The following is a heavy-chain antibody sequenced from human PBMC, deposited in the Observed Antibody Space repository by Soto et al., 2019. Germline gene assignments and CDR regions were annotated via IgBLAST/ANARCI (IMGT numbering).Heavy chain of an antibody. CDR1: GASFSGYY. CDR2: INQSGST. V-gene: IGHV4-34*02. Sequence: QVQLQQWGAGLLKPSETLSLSCAVYGASFSGYYWNWIRQPPGKGLEWIGEINQSGSTNYSPSLKTLVTVSVDTSKKQHSLRLNSVTAADTAVYYCARRFSGTGRYFDYWGQGTLVTVSS. CDR3: ARRFSGTGRYFDY. J-gene: IGHJ4*02. D-gene: IGHD1-1*01.